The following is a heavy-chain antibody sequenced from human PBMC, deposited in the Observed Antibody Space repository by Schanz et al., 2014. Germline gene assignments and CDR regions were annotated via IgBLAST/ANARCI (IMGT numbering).Heavy chain of an antibody. CDR2: LSGSGGST. Sequence: EVQLLDSGGGLVQPGGSLRLSCAASGFTFRDYYMSWIRQAPGKGLEWVSALSGSGGSTYYADSVKGRFTISRDNSENTLYLQMNSLSADDTAVFYCAKGMGYCSGGTCYDYYYYGLDVWGQGTTVTGSS. J-gene: IGHJ6*02. CDR3: AKGMGYCSGGTCYDYYYYGLDV. CDR1: GFTFRDYY. D-gene: IGHD2-15*01. V-gene: IGHV3-23*01.